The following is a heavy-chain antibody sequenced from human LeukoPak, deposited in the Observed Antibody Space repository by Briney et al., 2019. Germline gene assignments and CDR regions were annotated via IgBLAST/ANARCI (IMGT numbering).Heavy chain of an antibody. V-gene: IGHV3-48*01. D-gene: IGHD5-24*01. CDR1: GVTFSRFR. CDR3: ARDPTDGYNKVDY. J-gene: IGHJ4*02. CDR2: ISTSSRPI. Sequence: GGSLRLYCAGHGVTFSRFRKNWVRHGQGQVTEWVSYISTSSRPIYYADSMTGRFTISRDNAKNSLYLQMNSLRAEDTAVYYCARDPTDGYNKVDYWGQGTLVTVST.